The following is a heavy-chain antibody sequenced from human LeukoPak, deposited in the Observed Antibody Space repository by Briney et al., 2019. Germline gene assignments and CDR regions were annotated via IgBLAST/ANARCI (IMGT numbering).Heavy chain of an antibody. CDR3: ARAERGGYSGYDYGMDL. CDR2: ISYDGSNT. CDR1: GFTFSSYA. D-gene: IGHD5-12*01. J-gene: IGHJ6*04. V-gene: IGHV3-30*04. Sequence: GGSLRLSCAASGFTFSSYAMHWVRQAPGRGPAWVAVISYDGSNTYYADSVKGRFTISRDNSKNTLYLQINSLRAEDAAGYYCARAERGGYSGYDYGMDLWGKGTTVTVSS.